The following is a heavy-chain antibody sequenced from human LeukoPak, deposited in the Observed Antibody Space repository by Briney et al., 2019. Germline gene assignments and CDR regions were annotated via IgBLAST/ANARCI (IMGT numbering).Heavy chain of an antibody. Sequence: GGSLRLSCTASGFTFSNYAMSWVRQAPGKGLEWVSAISGSGGSTFNADSVRGRFTISRDNSKNTLYLQMNSLRAEDTAIYYCAKDVFELYDIYDHWGQGTLVTVSS. CDR1: GFTFSNYA. CDR2: ISGSGGST. V-gene: IGHV3-23*01. J-gene: IGHJ4*02. D-gene: IGHD3-9*01. CDR3: AKDVFELYDIYDH.